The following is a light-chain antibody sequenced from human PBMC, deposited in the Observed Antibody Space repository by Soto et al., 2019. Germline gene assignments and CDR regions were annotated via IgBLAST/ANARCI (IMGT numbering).Light chain of an antibody. J-gene: IGKJ1*01. V-gene: IGKV4-1*01. CDR3: QQYFGPPQT. Sequence: DIVMTQCPDSLAVSLGERATINCKSSQSVLHSSNNKNYLAWYQQNPGQPPKLLIYWACTRESGVPDRFSGSGSGKDFTLTIGSRQAEDVAVYYCQQYFGPPQTFGQGTKVEI. CDR1: QSVLHSSNNKNY. CDR2: WAC.